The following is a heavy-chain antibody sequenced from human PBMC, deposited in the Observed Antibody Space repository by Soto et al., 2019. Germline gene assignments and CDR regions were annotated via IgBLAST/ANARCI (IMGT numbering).Heavy chain of an antibody. J-gene: IGHJ4*02. V-gene: IGHV4-30-4*01. CDR2: IYYSGST. CDR1: GGSISSGDYY. CDR3: ARIVGATKSIDY. Sequence: TLSLTCTVSGGSISSGDYYWSWIRQPPGKGLEWIGYIYYSGSTYYNPSLKSRVTISVDTSKNQFSPKLSSVTAADTAVYYCARIVGATKSIDYWGQGTLVTVSS. D-gene: IGHD1-26*01.